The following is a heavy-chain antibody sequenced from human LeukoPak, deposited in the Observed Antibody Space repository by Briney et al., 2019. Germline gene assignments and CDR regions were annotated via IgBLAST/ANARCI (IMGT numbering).Heavy chain of an antibody. V-gene: IGHV4-61*02. D-gene: IGHD3-22*01. CDR3: ARESPLYDSSGYYAY. CDR1: GGSISSGSYY. CDR2: IYTSGRT. Sequence: PSETLSLTCTVSGGSISSGSYYWRWLRQPAGKGLEWLGRIYTSGRTNYNPSLKSRVTISVDRSKNQFSLKLSSVTAADTAVYYCARESPLYDSSGYYAYWGQGTLVTVSS. J-gene: IGHJ4*02.